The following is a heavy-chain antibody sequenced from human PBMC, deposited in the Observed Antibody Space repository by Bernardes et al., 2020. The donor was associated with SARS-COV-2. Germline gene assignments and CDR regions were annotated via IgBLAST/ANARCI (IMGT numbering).Heavy chain of an antibody. Sequence: WGSLRLSCAASGFTVSSNYMSWVRQAPGKGLEWVSVIYSGGNTYYADSVKGRFTISRDNSKNTLYLQMSSLRAEDTAVYYCARDYPDPADWGQGTLVTVSS. V-gene: IGHV3-66*01. CDR3: ARDYPDPAD. CDR2: IYSGGNT. D-gene: IGHD6-13*01. CDR1: GFTVSSNY. J-gene: IGHJ4*02.